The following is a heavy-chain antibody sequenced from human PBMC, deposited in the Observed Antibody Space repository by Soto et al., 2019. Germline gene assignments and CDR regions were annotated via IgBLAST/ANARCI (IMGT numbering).Heavy chain of an antibody. CDR1: GYTFTGYY. CDR2: INPNSGGT. Sequence: ASVEVSCKASGYTFTGYYMHWVRQAPGQGLEWMGWINPNSGGTNYAQKFQGWDTMTRDTSISTAYMELSRLRSDDTAVYYCARGIWFGELWWSQNWFDPWGQGTLVTVSS. D-gene: IGHD3-10*01. CDR3: ARGIWFGELWWSQNWFDP. J-gene: IGHJ5*02. V-gene: IGHV1-2*04.